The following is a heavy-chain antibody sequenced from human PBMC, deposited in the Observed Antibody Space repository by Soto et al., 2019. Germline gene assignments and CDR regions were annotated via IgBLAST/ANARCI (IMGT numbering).Heavy chain of an antibody. Sequence: QVQLQQWGAGLLKPSETLSLNCAVTGGSLSGYYWSWIRQPPGKGLEWIGEVKDGGHTNYSPSLRGRGTVSSDTDNNQFSLRLNSVTAADTGVYYCARGQEGVVATHWDQGSLVTVSS. J-gene: IGHJ4*02. V-gene: IGHV4-34*01. CDR1: GGSLSGYY. D-gene: IGHD5-12*01. CDR3: ARGQEGVVATH. CDR2: VKDGGHT.